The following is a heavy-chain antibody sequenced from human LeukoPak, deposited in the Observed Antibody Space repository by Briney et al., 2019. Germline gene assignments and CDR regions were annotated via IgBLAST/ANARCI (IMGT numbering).Heavy chain of an antibody. CDR1: GFTFNTYA. D-gene: IGHD2-21*02. CDR3: AKRGLGDREAFDI. Sequence: PGGSLRLSFAASGFTFNTYAMSWVRQAPGKGLEWVSSNSGSGGSTYYADSVEGRFTISRDNSKNTLYLQMNSLRAEDTAVYYCAKRGLGDREAFDIWGQGTMVTVSS. CDR2: NSGSGGST. J-gene: IGHJ3*02. V-gene: IGHV3-23*01.